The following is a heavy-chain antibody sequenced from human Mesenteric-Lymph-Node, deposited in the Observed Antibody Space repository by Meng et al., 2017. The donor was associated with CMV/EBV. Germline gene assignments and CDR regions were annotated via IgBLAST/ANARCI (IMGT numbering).Heavy chain of an antibody. V-gene: IGHV3-15*07. CDR2: IKSKTDGGTV. D-gene: IGHD1-26*01. J-gene: IGHJ4*02. Sequence: CPASGFTFTNAWLSWVRQAPGKGLEWVGRIKSKTDGGTVDYAAPVKGRFIMSRDDSKNTLYLQMNSLKSEDTGMYYCTMVGASGRGYWGQGALVTVSS. CDR3: TMVGASGRGY. CDR1: GFTFTNAW.